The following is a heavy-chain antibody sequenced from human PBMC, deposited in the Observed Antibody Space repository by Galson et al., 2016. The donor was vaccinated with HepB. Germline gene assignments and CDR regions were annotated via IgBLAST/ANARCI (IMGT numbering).Heavy chain of an antibody. CDR3: ARDRGYCSSTRCYGVYYGMDV. J-gene: IGHJ6*02. CDR2: ISSSSSYI. Sequence: GKGLEYVSSISSSSSYIYYPDSVKGRFTISRDNAKNSLYLQMNSLRAEDTAVYYCARDRGYCSSTRCYGVYYGMDVWGQGTTVTVSS. V-gene: IGHV3-21*01. D-gene: IGHD2-2*01.